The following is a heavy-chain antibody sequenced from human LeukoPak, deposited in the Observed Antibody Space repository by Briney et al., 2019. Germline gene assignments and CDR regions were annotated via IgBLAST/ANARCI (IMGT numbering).Heavy chain of an antibody. CDR2: IKQDGSEK. CDR3: ARERGDYRFDY. D-gene: IGHD4-17*01. V-gene: IGHV3-7*01. CDR1: GFTFSSYW. J-gene: IGHJ4*02. Sequence: GGSLRLSCAASGFTFSSYWMSWVRQAPGKGLEWVANIKQDGSEKYYVDSVRGRFTISRDNAKNSLYLQMNSLRAEDTAVYYCARERGDYRFDYWGQGTLVTVSS.